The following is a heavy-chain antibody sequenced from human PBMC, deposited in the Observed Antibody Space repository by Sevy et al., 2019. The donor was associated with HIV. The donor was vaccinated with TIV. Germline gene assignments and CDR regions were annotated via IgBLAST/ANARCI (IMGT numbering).Heavy chain of an antibody. CDR2: IYSGGST. J-gene: IGHJ6*02. CDR1: GFTVSSNY. V-gene: IGHV3-66*01. Sequence: GGSLRLSCAASGFTVSSNYMSWVRQAPGKGLEWVSVIYSGGSTYYADSVKGRFTISRDNSKNTLYLQMNSLRAEDTAVYYCARDPLGYSYGSLYYYYGMDVWGQGTTVTVSS. CDR3: ARDPLGYSYGSLYYYYGMDV. D-gene: IGHD5-18*01.